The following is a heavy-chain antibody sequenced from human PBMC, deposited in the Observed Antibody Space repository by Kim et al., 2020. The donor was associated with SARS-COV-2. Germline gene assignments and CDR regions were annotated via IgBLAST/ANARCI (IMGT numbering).Heavy chain of an antibody. D-gene: IGHD1-26*01. Sequence: GGSLRLSCAASGFTFSSYGMYWVRQAPGKGLEWVAVISYDGSNKYYEDSVKGRFTISRDNSKNTLYLQMNSLRAEDTAVYYCARPNSGNYFGYFDYWGQG. CDR3: ARPNSGNYFGYFDY. J-gene: IGHJ4*02. V-gene: IGHV3-33*05. CDR1: GFTFSSYG. CDR2: ISYDGSNK.